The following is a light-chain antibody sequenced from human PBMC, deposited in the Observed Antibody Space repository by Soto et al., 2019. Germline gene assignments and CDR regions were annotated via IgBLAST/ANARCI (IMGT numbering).Light chain of an antibody. Sequence: EIVLTQSPGTLSLSPGERATLSCRASQSVSSSYLAWYQQKPGQAPRLLIYGASSRATGIPDRFSGSVSGKDFTITISRLEPEDFAVYYWQQYGSSPPYTFGQGTKLEIK. CDR2: GAS. V-gene: IGKV3-20*01. CDR3: QQYGSSPPYT. J-gene: IGKJ2*01. CDR1: QSVSSSY.